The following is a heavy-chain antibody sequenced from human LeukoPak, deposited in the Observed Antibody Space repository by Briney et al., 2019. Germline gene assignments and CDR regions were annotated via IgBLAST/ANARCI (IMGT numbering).Heavy chain of an antibody. CDR1: GGSISSYY. V-gene: IGHV4-59*01. J-gene: IGHJ4*02. CDR2: IYYSGST. CDR3: ARSNYDFWSGSPAVQYFY. Sequence: SETLSLTCTVSGGSISSYYWSWIRQPPGKGLEWIGYIYYSGSTNYNPSLKSRVTISVDTSQNQFSLKLSSVTAADTAVYYCARSNYDFWSGSPAVQYFYWGQGTLVTVSS. D-gene: IGHD3-3*01.